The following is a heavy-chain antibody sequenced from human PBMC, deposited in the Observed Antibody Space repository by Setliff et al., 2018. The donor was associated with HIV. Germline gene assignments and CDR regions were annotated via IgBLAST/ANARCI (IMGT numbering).Heavy chain of an antibody. Sequence: GSLRLSCAASGFTLSSNHMTWVRQAPGKGLEWVASISPDGNRNHCVGSVKGRFTASRDNAKNSLYLQMNSLRVEDTAVYYCARPLLRTNTVYGILGNWFDSWGRGTLVTVSS. CDR3: ARPLLRTNTVYGILGNWFDS. CDR1: GFTLSSNH. V-gene: IGHV3-7*03. CDR2: ISPDGNRN. D-gene: IGHD2-8*01. J-gene: IGHJ5*01.